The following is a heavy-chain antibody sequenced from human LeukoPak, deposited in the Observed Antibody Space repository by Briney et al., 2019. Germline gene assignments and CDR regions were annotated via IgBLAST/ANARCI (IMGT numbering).Heavy chain of an antibody. Sequence: GGSLRLSCAASGCTFSNYAMRWVRQAPGKGLGWVGNIKQDGSEKYYVDSVQARFTISRDNAKNSLYLQMNSLRAEDTAVYYCARRMGYGSRSYYTAYFDSWGQGTLVTVSS. J-gene: IGHJ4*02. D-gene: IGHD3-10*01. CDR3: ARRMGYGSRSYYTAYFDS. CDR1: GCTFSNYA. CDR2: IKQDGSEK. V-gene: IGHV3-7*01.